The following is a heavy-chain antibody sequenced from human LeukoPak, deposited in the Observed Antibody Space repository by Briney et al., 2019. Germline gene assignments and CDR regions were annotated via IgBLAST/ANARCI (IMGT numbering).Heavy chain of an antibody. CDR3: AKDDDVVVPAAISGPDY. CDR2: ISYDGGNK. J-gene: IGHJ4*02. D-gene: IGHD2-2*01. CDR1: GFTFSSYG. Sequence: GRSLRLSCAASGFTFSSYGMHWVRQAPGKGLEWVAVISYDGGNKYYADSVKGRFTISRDNSKNTLYLQMNSLRAEDTAVYYCAKDDDVVVPAAISGPDYWGQGTLVTVSS. V-gene: IGHV3-30*18.